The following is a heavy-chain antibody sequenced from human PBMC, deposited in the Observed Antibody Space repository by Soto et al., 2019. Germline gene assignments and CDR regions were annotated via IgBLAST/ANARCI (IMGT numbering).Heavy chain of an antibody. CDR1: GFTFSSYS. J-gene: IGHJ6*02. CDR3: ARDPEGYCISTLGCYYYGMDV. V-gene: IGHV3-48*02. CDR2: ISSSSSTI. D-gene: IGHD2-2*01. Sequence: EVQLVESGGGLVQPGGSLRLSCAASGFTFSSYSMNWVRQAPGKGLEWVSYISSSSSTIYYADSVKGRFTISRDNAKNSLYLQMNSLRDEVTAVYYCARDPEGYCISTLGCYYYGMDVWGQGTTVTVSS.